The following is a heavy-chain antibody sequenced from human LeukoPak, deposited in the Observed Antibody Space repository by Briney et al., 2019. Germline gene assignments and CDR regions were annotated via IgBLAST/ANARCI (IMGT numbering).Heavy chain of an antibody. CDR1: GYTFTGYY. CDR3: AKHSSGWSSAFDI. V-gene: IGHV1-8*02. CDR2: MNPNSGNT. Sequence: ASVKVSCKASGYTFTGYYMHWVRQATGQGLEWMGWMNPNSGNTGYAQKFQGRVTMTRNTSMSTAYMELSSLRSEDTAVYYCAKHSSGWSSAFDIWGQGTMVTVSS. D-gene: IGHD6-19*01. J-gene: IGHJ3*02.